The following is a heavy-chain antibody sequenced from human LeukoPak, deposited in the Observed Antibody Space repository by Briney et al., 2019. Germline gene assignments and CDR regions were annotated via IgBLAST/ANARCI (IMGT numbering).Heavy chain of an antibody. V-gene: IGHV4-59*01. CDR2: IYYSGST. CDR3: ARGSGWYFY. D-gene: IGHD6-19*01. CDR1: GGSISSYY. Sequence: NPSETLSLTCTVSGGSISSYYWSWVRQPPGKGLEWMGYIYYSGSTNYNPSLKSRVTISVDTSKNQFSLKLSSVTAADTAVYYCARGSGWYFYWGQGTLVTVSS. J-gene: IGHJ4*02.